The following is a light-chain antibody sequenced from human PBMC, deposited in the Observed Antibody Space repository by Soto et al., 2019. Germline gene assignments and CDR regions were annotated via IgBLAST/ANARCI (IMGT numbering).Light chain of an antibody. V-gene: IGKV3-20*01. J-gene: IGKJ1*01. CDR3: LQYGRSPRT. CDR2: GAS. CDR1: QSGSSRY. Sequence: ESVFRQSPCTLSVAPCERATLSCRAIQSGSSRYLAWYQQKPGQAPRLLIYGASSRATGIPDRFSGSGSGRDFTLTISRLEPEDFAVYYCLQYGRSPRTFGQGTKVDIK.